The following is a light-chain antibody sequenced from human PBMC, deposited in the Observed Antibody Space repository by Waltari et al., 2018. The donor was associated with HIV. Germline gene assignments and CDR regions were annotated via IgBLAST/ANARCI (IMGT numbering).Light chain of an antibody. CDR3: QQRSNWPLT. J-gene: IGKJ4*01. CDR1: QSVYDY. Sequence: EIVMTQSPATLSLSPGERATLSCRASQSVYDYVAWYQQKPGQAPRLLIYDTSNRATGVPARFSGSGSGTDFTLTIGSLEPEDFAVYYCQQRSNWPLTFDGGTQVEIK. CDR2: DTS. V-gene: IGKV3-11*01.